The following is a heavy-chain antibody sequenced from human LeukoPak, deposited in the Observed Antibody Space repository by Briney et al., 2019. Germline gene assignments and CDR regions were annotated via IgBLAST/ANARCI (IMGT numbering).Heavy chain of an antibody. V-gene: IGHV1-18*04. CDR2: ISGYNGNT. D-gene: IGHD5-18*01. CDR3: ARNVDTSMVTLWYFDY. Sequence: ASVKVSCKASGYTFTSYAIGWVRRAPGQGLEWMGWISGYNGNTNYAQKLQGRVTLTTDTSTSTAYMELRSLRSDDAAIYYCARNVDTSMVTLWYFDYWGQGTLVTVSS. CDR1: GYTFTSYA. J-gene: IGHJ4*02.